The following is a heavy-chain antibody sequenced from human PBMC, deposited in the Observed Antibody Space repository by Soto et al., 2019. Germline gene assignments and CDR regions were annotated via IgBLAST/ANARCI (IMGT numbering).Heavy chain of an antibody. J-gene: IGHJ2*01. CDR3: VGPSSGWSAHTGPGYFDL. Sequence: EVQLVETGGGLIQPGGSLRLSCAASGFTVSSNYMSWVRQAPGKGLEWVSVIYSGGSTYYADSVKGRFTISRDNSKNTLYLQMNSLRAEDTAVYYCVGPSSGWSAHTGPGYFDLWGRGTLVTVSS. V-gene: IGHV3-53*02. CDR2: IYSGGST. CDR1: GFTVSSNY. D-gene: IGHD6-19*01.